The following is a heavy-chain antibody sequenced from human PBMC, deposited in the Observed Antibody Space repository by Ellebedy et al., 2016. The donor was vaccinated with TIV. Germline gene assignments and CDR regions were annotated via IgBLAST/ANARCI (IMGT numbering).Heavy chain of an antibody. CDR2: INTNGGTT. D-gene: IGHD2-21*02. CDR3: PKGQRVVTAPFDY. V-gene: IGHV3-64*04. CDR1: GFTFINYA. J-gene: IGHJ4*02. Sequence: GESLKISCSASGFTFINYAFHWVRRTPEKGLEYVSAINTNGGTTYYADSVKGRFTISRDNSKNTLYLQMNSLRAEDTAVYYCPKGQRVVTAPFDYWGQGTLVTVSS.